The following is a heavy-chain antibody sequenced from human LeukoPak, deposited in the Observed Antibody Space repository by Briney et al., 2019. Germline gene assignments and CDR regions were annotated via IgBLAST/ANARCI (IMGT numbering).Heavy chain of an antibody. CDR2: ISHSGST. CDR1: GYSISSSYF. CDR3: ARHAAAANFDY. Sequence: ASETLSLTCTVSGYSISSSYFWGWIRQPPGKGLEWIGSISHSGSTYYNPSLESRVTISIDTSKNQFSLNLRLVTAADTAVYYCARHAAAANFDYWGQGTLVTVSS. J-gene: IGHJ4*02. D-gene: IGHD6-25*01. V-gene: IGHV4-38-2*02.